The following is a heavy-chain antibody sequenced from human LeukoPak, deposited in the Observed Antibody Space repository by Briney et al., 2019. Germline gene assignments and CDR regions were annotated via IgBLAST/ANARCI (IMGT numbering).Heavy chain of an antibody. V-gene: IGHV4-34*01. J-gene: IGHJ4*02. Sequence: SETLSLTCAVYGGSFSGYYWSWIRQPPGKGLEWIGEINHSGSTNYNPSLKSRVTISVDTSKNQFSLKLSSVTAADTAVYCCARGGSSGLTYWGQGTLVTVSS. CDR3: ARGGSSGLTY. CDR2: INHSGST. CDR1: GGSFSGYY. D-gene: IGHD6-19*01.